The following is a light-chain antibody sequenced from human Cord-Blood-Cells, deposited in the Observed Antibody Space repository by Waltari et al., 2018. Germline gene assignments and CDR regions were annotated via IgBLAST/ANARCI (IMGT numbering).Light chain of an antibody. CDR3: SSYTSSSTRV. V-gene: IGLV2-14*01. CDR2: EVS. CDR1: SSDVGGYNY. Sequence: QSALTQPAAVAGSPRQSITISCSGTSSDVGGYNYFSWYQQHPGKAPKRMSYEVSNRHSGVSNRFSGYKSGNPASLTISGLQAEDEADYYCSSYTSSSTRVFGTGTKVTVL. J-gene: IGLJ1*01.